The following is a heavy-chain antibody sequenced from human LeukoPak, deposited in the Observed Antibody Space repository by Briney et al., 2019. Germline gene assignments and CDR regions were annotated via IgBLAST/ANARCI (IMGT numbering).Heavy chain of an antibody. J-gene: IGHJ4*02. Sequence: GGSLRLFCAASGFPFSSYEMNWVRQASGKGLEWVLYISSSGSNICYADSVKGRFTISRDNAKNSLYLQMNSLRAEDTAVYYCARGWGDYWGQGTLVTVSS. CDR2: ISSSGSNI. D-gene: IGHD3-16*01. CDR1: GFPFSSYE. V-gene: IGHV3-48*03. CDR3: ARGWGDY.